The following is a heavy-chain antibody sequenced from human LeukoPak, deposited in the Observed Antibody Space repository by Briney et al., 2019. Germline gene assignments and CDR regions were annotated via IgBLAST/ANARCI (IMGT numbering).Heavy chain of an antibody. CDR1: GFTFSSYA. CDR3: AKGGYSSGWRNYFDY. D-gene: IGHD6-19*01. V-gene: IGHV3-23*01. J-gene: IGHJ4*02. Sequence: GGSLRLSCAASGFTFSSYAMSWVRQAPGKGLEWVSAISGSGGSTYHADSVKGRFTISRDNSKNTLYLQMNSLRAEDTAVYYCAKGGYSSGWRNYFDYWGQGTLVTVSS. CDR2: ISGSGGST.